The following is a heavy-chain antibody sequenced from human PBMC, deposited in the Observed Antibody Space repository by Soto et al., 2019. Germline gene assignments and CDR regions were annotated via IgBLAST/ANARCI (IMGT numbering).Heavy chain of an antibody. Sequence: LRLSCAASGFTFSSYAMSWVRQAPGKGLEWVSAISGSGGSTYYADSVKGRFTISRDNSKNTLYLQMNSLRAEDTAVYYRAKDRRGVGATDYWGQGTLVTVSS. D-gene: IGHD1-26*01. J-gene: IGHJ4*02. CDR1: GFTFSSYA. V-gene: IGHV3-23*01. CDR2: ISGSGGST. CDR3: AKDRRGVGATDY.